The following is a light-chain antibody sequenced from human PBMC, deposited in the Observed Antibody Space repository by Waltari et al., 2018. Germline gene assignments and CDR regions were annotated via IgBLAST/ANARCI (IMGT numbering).Light chain of an antibody. Sequence: EIVLTQSPATLSLSPGERATLSCRASQSVSSYLAWYQQKPGQAPRLLIFDASNRATGIPARFGGIGSGTDFTLTISSLEPEDFAVYYCQQRSNWSWTFGQGTKVEIK. CDR1: QSVSSY. CDR2: DAS. J-gene: IGKJ1*01. CDR3: QQRSNWSWT. V-gene: IGKV3-11*01.